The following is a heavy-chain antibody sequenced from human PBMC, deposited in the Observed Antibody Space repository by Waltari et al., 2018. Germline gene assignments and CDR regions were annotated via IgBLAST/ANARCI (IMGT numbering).Heavy chain of an antibody. CDR2: SRSKAYGGTP. Sequence: EVQLVESGGGLTQPGRSLRLSCTTRGLVCSFFSTSWVRQAPGKGLVWVGFSRSKAYGGTPKYAASVRDRFTMSRDDSKSIAYLEMNSLKTEDTAMYFCTTQNTFWSWSYWGRGTLVTVSS. V-gene: IGHV3-49*04. J-gene: IGHJ4*02. D-gene: IGHD3-3*01. CDR3: TTQNTFWSWSY. CDR1: GLVCSFFS.